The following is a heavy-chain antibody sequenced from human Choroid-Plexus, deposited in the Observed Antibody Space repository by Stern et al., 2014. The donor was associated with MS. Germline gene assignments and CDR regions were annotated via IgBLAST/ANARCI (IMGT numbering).Heavy chain of an antibody. CDR1: GFTFGSCA. Sequence: VQLVESGGGVVQPGRPLRLSCVPSGFTFGSCAMHWVRQAPGKGLEWAAGVSYDGSNKYYADSVKGRFTISRDNSQNTLYMQMSSLRPEDTAVYYCAKDRQYLTYFFDHWGQGSLVTVSS. CDR3: AKDRQYLTYFFDH. J-gene: IGHJ5*02. CDR2: VSYDGSNK. V-gene: IGHV3-30*18. D-gene: IGHD2/OR15-2a*01.